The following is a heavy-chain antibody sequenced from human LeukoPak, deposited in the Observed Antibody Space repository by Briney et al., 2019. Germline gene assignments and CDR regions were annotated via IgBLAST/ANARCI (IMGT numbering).Heavy chain of an antibody. V-gene: IGHV1-3*01. CDR2: INAGNGNT. J-gene: IGHJ4*02. CDR3: ARDSSLLAPDYYDSSGYIQY. CDR1: GYTFTSYA. D-gene: IGHD3-22*01. Sequence: ASVKVSCKASGYTFTSYAMHWVRQAPEQRLEWMGWINAGNGNTKYSQKFQGRVTITRDTSASTAYMELSSLRSEDTAVYYCARDSSLLAPDYYDSSGYIQYWGQGTLVTVSS.